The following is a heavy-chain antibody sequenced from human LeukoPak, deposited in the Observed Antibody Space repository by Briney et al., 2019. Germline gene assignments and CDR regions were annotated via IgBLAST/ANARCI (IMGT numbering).Heavy chain of an antibody. V-gene: IGHV4-4*02. CDR2: IYHSGST. Sequence: SETLSLTCAVSGGSISSSNWWSWVRQPPGKGLEWIGEIYHSGSTNYNPSLKSRVTISVDKSKNQFSLKLSSVTAADTAVYYCATPPDYGDYYYGMDVWGQGTTVTVSS. D-gene: IGHD4-17*01. J-gene: IGHJ6*02. CDR3: ATPPDYGDYYYGMDV. CDR1: GGSISSSNW.